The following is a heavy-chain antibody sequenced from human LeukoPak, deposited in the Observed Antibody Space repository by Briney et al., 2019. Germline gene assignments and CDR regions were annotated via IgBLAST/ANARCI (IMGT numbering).Heavy chain of an antibody. D-gene: IGHD1-1*01. V-gene: IGHV3-23*01. CDR2: ISGSGGST. J-gene: IGHJ4*02. CDR3: AKGYWNPGY. CDR1: GFSFSNGW. Sequence: GGSLRLSCAASGFSFSNGWMTWVRQAPGKGLEWVSGISGSGGSTYYADSVKGRFTISRDNSKNTLYLQMNSLRAEDTALYYCAKGYWNPGYWGQGTLVTVSS.